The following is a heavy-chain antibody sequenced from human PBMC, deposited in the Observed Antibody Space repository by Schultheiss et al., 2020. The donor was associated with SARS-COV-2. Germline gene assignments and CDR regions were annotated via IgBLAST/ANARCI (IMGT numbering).Heavy chain of an antibody. CDR1: GFTFGDYA. Sequence: GESLKISCTASGFTFGDYAMSWFRQAPGKGLEWVSAISGSGGSTYYADSVKGRFTISRDNSKNTLYLQMNSLRAEDTAVYYCAKPHIVVVPAANEAFDIWGQGTMVTVSS. V-gene: IGHV3-23*01. D-gene: IGHD2-2*01. CDR3: AKPHIVVVPAANEAFDI. CDR2: ISGSGGST. J-gene: IGHJ3*02.